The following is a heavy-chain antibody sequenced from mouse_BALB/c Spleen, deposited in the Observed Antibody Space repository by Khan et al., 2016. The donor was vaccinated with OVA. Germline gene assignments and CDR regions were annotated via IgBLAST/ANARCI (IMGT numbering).Heavy chain of an antibody. D-gene: IGHD1-1*02. V-gene: IGHV5-17*02. CDR1: GFTFSSFG. Sequence: EVELVESGGGLVQPGGSRKLSCAASGFTFSSFGMFWIRQAPEKGLEWVAYISSGSNTIYYADTVKGRFTISRDNPQNTLFLQMTSLRSEDTAMYYCARILGIYAMDYWGQGTSVTVSS. CDR2: ISSGSNTI. J-gene: IGHJ4*01. CDR3: ARILGIYAMDY.